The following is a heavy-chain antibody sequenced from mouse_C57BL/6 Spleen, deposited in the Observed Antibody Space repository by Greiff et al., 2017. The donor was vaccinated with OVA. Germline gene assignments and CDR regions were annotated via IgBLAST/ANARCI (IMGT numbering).Heavy chain of an antibody. CDR3: AREGQALDY. J-gene: IGHJ2*01. CDR1: GYSFTGYY. D-gene: IGHD3-2*02. V-gene: IGHV1-42*01. Sequence: VQLQQSGPELVKPGASVKISCKASGYSFTGYYMNWVKQSPEKSLEWIGEINPSTGGTTYNQKFKAKATLTVDKSSSTAYMQLKSLTSEDSAVYYCAREGQALDYWGQGTTLTVSS. CDR2: INPSTGGT.